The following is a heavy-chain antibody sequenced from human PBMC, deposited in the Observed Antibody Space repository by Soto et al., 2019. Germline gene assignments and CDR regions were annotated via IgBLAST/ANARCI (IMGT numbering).Heavy chain of an antibody. CDR3: AKDQGGYGALDY. V-gene: IGHV3-23*01. Sequence: EVQLLESGGGLVQPGGSLRLSCAASGFTFSSYAMSWVRQAPGKGLDWVSAISGSGGSTYYADSVKGRFTISRDNSKNTLYLQMNSLRAEDTAVYYCAKDQGGYGALDYWGQGTLVTVSS. J-gene: IGHJ4*02. D-gene: IGHD5-12*01. CDR1: GFTFSSYA. CDR2: ISGSGGST.